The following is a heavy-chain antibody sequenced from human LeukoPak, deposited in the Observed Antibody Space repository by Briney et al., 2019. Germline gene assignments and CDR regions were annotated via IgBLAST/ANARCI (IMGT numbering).Heavy chain of an antibody. V-gene: IGHV3-48*04. D-gene: IGHD1-26*01. J-gene: IGHJ6*02. CDR1: GFTFSTYS. CDR2: ISSSSSSI. CDR3: ASLWEAYSYYYGMDV. Sequence: PGGSLRLSCAASGFTFSTYSMNWVRQAPGKGLEWVSYISSSSSSIYYADSEKGRFTISRDNAKNSLYLQMNSLRAEDTAVYYCASLWEAYSYYYGMDVWGQGTTVTVSS.